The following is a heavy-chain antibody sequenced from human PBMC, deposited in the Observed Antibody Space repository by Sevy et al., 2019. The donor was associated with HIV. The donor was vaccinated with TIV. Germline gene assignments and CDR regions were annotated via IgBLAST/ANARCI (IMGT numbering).Heavy chain of an antibody. CDR1: GGTFSSYA. CDR2: IIPIFGTA. CDR3: ARGGGYCTGGVCYKNGIDY. V-gene: IGHV1-69*13. J-gene: IGHJ4*02. D-gene: IGHD2-8*02. Sequence: ASVKVSCKASGGTFSSYAISWVRQAPGQGLEWMGGIIPIFGTANYAQKFQGRVTITADESTSTAYIELSSLRSEDTAVYYCARGGGYCTGGVCYKNGIDYWGQGTLVTVSS.